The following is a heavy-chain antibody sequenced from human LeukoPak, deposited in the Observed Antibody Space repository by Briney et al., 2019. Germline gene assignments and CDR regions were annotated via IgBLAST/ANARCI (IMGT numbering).Heavy chain of an antibody. CDR1: GFTISDYW. J-gene: IGHJ4*02. V-gene: IGHV3-7*01. D-gene: IGHD4-17*01. Sequence: PGGSLRLSCAASGFTISDYWMTWVRQAPGKGLEWVANIAGDGTKKNYADSVKGRFTISTDNAKNFLYLQMNNLRAEDTAVYYCAKEIWPTVTTPGRTYFDYWGQGALVTVSS. CDR3: AKEIWPTVTTPGRTYFDY. CDR2: IAGDGTKK.